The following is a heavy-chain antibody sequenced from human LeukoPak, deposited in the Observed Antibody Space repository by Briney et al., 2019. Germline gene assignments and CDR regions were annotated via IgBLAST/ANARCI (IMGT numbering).Heavy chain of an antibody. J-gene: IGHJ6*03. D-gene: IGHD3-10*01. CDR2: MYHSGGT. CDR1: GCSLSSGYY. Sequence: SETLSLTCAVSGCSLSSGYYWGWLRQPPGKGLEWIGSMYHSGGTYYNPSLKSRVTISVDTSKHQFSLKLSSVTAADTAMYYCARSGSYYYYMDVWGQGTTVTVSS. V-gene: IGHV4-38-2*01. CDR3: ARSGSYYYYMDV.